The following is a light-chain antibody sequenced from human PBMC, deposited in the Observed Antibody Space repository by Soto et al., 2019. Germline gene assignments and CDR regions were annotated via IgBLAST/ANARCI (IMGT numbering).Light chain of an antibody. CDR1: QTVSSNH. J-gene: IGKJ3*01. Sequence: IILTQSPDTLSLSPGERATLSCRASQTVSSNHLAWCQQRPGQAPRPLIYGASKRAPGVSARFSGSGSGTDFTLTISSLEPEDFAVYHCLQRSIGFTFGPGTNADIK. V-gene: IGKV3D-20*02. CDR3: LQRSIGFT. CDR2: GAS.